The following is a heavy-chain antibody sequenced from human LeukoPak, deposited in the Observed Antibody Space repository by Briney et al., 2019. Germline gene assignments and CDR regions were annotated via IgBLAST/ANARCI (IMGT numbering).Heavy chain of an antibody. CDR1: AFTFSDYF. CDR2: SSSSGSTI. CDR3: AIDTGVGYFHY. J-gene: IGHJ4*02. D-gene: IGHD4-23*01. V-gene: IGHV3-11*04. Sequence: VGSLRLSCAASAFTFSDYFMSWIRQAPGKGLEWVSYSSSSGSTINYADSVKGRFTISRDNAKNSLYLQMNSLRAEDTAVYYCAIDTGVGYFHYWAQGTLVTVSS.